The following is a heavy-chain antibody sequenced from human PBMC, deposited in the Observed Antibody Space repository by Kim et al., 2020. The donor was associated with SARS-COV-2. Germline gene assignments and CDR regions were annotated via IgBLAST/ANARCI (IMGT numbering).Heavy chain of an antibody. Sequence: GGSLRPSCAASGFTFDDYTMHWVRQAPGKGLEWVSLISWDGGNTYYADPVKGRFTISRDNSKNSLYLQMNSLRTEDTALYYCAKDIRGPFTIFGYYYGMEVWGQGTTVTVSS. CDR3: AKDIRGPFTIFGYYYGMEV. V-gene: IGHV3-43*01. CDR1: GFTFDDYT. CDR2: ISWDGGNT. J-gene: IGHJ6*02. D-gene: IGHD3-3*02.